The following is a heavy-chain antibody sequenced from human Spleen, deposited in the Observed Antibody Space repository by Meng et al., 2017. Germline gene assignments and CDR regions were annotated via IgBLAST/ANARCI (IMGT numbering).Heavy chain of an antibody. Sequence: GGSLRLSCAASGFIFSSYAMAWVRQAPGLGLEWVSFISSSSSHIYYADSVKGRFTISRDNAKNSLSLQMNSLRAEDTAVYYCARDRMATRWGLVSDYYYYGMDVWGQGTTVTVSS. CDR2: ISSSSSHI. J-gene: IGHJ6*02. D-gene: IGHD5-24*01. CDR3: ARDRMATRWGLVSDYYYYGMDV. V-gene: IGHV3-21*01. CDR1: GFIFSSYA.